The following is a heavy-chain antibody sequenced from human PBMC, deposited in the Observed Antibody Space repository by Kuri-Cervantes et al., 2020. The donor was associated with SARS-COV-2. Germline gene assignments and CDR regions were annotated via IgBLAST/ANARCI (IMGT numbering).Heavy chain of an antibody. CDR3: ARARTAGGLKQWLARVYYYYYMDV. CDR1: GFTFSSYA. Sequence: LSLTCAASGFTFSSYAMHWVRQAPGKGLEWVAVISYDGSNKYYADSVKGRFTISRDNSKNTLYLQMNSLRAEDTAVYYCARARTAGGLKQWLARVYYYYYMDVWGKGTTVTVSS. CDR2: ISYDGSNK. D-gene: IGHD6-19*01. J-gene: IGHJ6*03. V-gene: IGHV3-30-3*01.